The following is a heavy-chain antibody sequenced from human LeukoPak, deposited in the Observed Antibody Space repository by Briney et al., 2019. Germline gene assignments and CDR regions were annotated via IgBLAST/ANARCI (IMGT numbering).Heavy chain of an antibody. V-gene: IGHV1-18*01. J-gene: IGHJ5*02. D-gene: IGHD2-21*01. CDR3: ARGDWFDP. CDR2: VSGYNGNT. CDR1: GYTFTSYD. Sequence: ASVKVSCKASGYTFTSYDINWVRQAPGQGLEWMGWVSGYNGNTNYAQKFEGRVVMTTDTSTSTAYMELRGLRSEDTAVYYCARGDWFDPWGQGTLVTVSS.